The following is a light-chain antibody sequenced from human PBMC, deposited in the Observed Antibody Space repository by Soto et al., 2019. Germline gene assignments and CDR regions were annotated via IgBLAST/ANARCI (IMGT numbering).Light chain of an antibody. CDR3: QQYYSTPLT. CDR2: DAY. V-gene: IGKV3-15*01. CDR1: QSVGSH. Sequence: EIVMTQSPATLSVSPGERDTLSCMASQSVGSHLAWYQHKPGQAPRLLFYDAYTRATGIPARFSGSGSGTDFTLTISSLHAEDVAVYYCQQYYSTPLTFGGGTKVEIK. J-gene: IGKJ4*01.